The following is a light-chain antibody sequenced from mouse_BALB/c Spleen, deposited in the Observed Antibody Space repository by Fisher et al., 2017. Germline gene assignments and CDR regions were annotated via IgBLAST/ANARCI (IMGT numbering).Light chain of an antibody. Sequence: DIVLTQSTAIMSASPGEKVTMTCRASSSVSSSYLHWYQQKSGASPKLWIYSTSNLASGVPARFSGSGSGASYSLTISSVEAEDAATYYCQQYSGYPWTFGGGTKLEIK. CDR2: STS. V-gene: IGKV4-57-1*01. CDR1: SSVSSSY. CDR3: QQYSGYPWT. J-gene: IGKJ1*01.